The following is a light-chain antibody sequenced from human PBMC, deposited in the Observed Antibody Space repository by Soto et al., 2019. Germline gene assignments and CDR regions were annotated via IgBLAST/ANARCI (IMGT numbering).Light chain of an antibody. V-gene: IGKV3-20*01. CDR1: QSVAGSY. CDR3: HQYGYRMT. Sequence: ESVLTQSPGTLSLSPGERATLSCRASQSVAGSYLAWYQQKPGQAPRLLIYGPSSRATGIPDGVSGSGSGTDFTLTISRLEPEDFALYSCHQYGYRMTFGQGTKVDIK. CDR2: GPS. J-gene: IGKJ1*01.